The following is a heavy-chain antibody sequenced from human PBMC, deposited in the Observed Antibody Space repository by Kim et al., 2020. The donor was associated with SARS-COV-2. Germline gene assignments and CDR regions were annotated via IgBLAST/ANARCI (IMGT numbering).Heavy chain of an antibody. J-gene: IGHJ4*02. Sequence: YAPGFTGRFVFSLDTSVSTAYLQISSLKAEDTAVYYCARDRDYSGYDLGYWGQGTLVTVSS. CDR3: ARDRDYSGYDLGY. D-gene: IGHD5-12*01. V-gene: IGHV7-4-1*02.